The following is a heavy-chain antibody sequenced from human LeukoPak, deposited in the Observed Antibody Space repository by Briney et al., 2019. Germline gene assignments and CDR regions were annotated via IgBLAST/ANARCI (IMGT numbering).Heavy chain of an antibody. J-gene: IGHJ4*02. Sequence: ASVKVSCKASGYTFTSYGISWVRQAPGHGLEWIGWISAYNGNTNYAQKLQGRVTMTTDTSTSTAYMELRSLRSDDTAVYYCARGYSGSYYVAPDYWGQGTLVTVSS. CDR2: ISAYNGNT. CDR1: GYTFTSYG. D-gene: IGHD1-26*01. CDR3: ARGYSGSYYVAPDY. V-gene: IGHV1-18*01.